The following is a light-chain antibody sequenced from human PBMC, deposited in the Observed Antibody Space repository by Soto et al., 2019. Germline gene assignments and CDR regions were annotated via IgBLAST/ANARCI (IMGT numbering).Light chain of an antibody. V-gene: IGLV2-14*01. J-gene: IGLJ1*01. Sequence: VLTQPASVSGSPGQSITISCTGTSSDVGGYNYVSWYQQHPGNAPRLMIYEVNNRPSGVPNRFSGSKSGNTASLTISGLQAEDEADYYCSSKTSSRTPFVFGTGTKVTVL. CDR3: SSKTSSRTPFV. CDR2: EVN. CDR1: SSDVGGYNY.